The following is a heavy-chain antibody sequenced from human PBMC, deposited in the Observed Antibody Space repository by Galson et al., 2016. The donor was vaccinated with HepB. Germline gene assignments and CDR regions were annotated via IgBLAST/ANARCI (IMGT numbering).Heavy chain of an antibody. V-gene: IGHV3-23*01. CDR1: GFTFSTYA. CDR3: AKDISTSSLVVVVTAADY. CDR2: ISGSGGST. Sequence: LRLSCAASGFTFSTYAMSWVRQAPGKGLEWLSGISGSGGSTYHADSVKGRFTISRDNSKNTLYLQMNSLRAEDTAIYYCAKDISTSSLVVVVTAADYWGQGTLVTVSS. D-gene: IGHD2-15*01. J-gene: IGHJ4*02.